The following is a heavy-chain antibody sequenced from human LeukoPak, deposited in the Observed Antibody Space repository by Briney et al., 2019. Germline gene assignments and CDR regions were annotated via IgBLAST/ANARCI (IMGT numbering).Heavy chain of an antibody. J-gene: IGHJ5*02. CDR1: GYTFTGYY. CDR2: INPNSGGT. V-gene: IGHV1-2*02. D-gene: IGHD3-22*01. Sequence: GASVKVSCKASGYTFTGYYMRWVRQAPGQGLEWRGWINPNSGGTNYAQKFQGRVTMTRDTSISTAYMDLSRLRSDDTAVYYCAREGAYYYDSRSVWFDPWGQGTLVTVSS. CDR3: AREGAYYYDSRSVWFDP.